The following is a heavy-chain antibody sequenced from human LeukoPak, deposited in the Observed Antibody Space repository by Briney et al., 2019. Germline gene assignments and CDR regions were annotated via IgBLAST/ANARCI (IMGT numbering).Heavy chain of an antibody. CDR2: ISGSGGST. V-gene: IGHV3-23*01. J-gene: IGHJ4*02. D-gene: IGHD6-19*01. Sequence: GGSLRLSCAVSGYTFSSYAMSWVRQAPGKGLEWVSAISGSGGSTYYADSVKGRFTISRDNSKNTLYLQMNSLRAEDTAVYELAFGAVAAFDYLGQATLVTVSS. CDR3: AFGAVAAFDY. CDR1: GYTFSSYA.